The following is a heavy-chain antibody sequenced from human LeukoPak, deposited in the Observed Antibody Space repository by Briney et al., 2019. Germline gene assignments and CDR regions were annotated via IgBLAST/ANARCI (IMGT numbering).Heavy chain of an antibody. CDR1: GFTFSSYW. V-gene: IGHV3-7*01. J-gene: IGHJ4*02. Sequence: PGGSLRLSCAASGFTFSSYWMSWVRQAPGKGLEWVANIKQDGSEKYYVDSVKGRFTISRDNAKNSLYLQMNSLRAEDTAVYYCARDEDSSGYYYPLDCWGQGTLVTVSS. CDR3: ARDEDSSGYYYPLDC. D-gene: IGHD3-22*01. CDR2: IKQDGSEK.